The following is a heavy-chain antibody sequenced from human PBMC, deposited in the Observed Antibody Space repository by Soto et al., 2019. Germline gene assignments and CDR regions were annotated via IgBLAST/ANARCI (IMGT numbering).Heavy chain of an antibody. J-gene: IGHJ4*02. CDR2: IYSGGST. D-gene: IGHD5-18*01. CDR3: ARGVDTAMAEFDY. V-gene: IGHV3-66*01. CDR1: GFTVSSNY. Sequence: GGSLRLSCAASGFTVSSNYMSWVRQAPGKGLEWVSVIYSGGSTYYADSVKGRFTISRDNSKNTLYLQMNSLRAEDTAVYYCARGVDTAMAEFDYWGQGTLVTVSS.